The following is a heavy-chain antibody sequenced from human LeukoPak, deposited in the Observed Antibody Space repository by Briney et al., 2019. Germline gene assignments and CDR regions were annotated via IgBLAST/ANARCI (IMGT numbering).Heavy chain of an antibody. D-gene: IGHD5-12*01. CDR2: ISWSSGNI. CDR3: ARDAWRRAFNYGMDV. V-gene: IGHV3-9*01. Sequence: GRSLRLSCAASGFTFVDYAMHWVRQAPGKSLEWVAGISWSSGNIVYADSVKGRFTISRDNAESSLHLQMNSLRIEDTALYFCARDAWRRAFNYGMDVWGQGTTVAVSS. J-gene: IGHJ6*02. CDR1: GFTFVDYA.